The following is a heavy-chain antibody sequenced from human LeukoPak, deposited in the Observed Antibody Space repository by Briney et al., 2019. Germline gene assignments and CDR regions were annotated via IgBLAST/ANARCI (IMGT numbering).Heavy chain of an antibody. Sequence: GGSLRLSCAASGFTFSSYAMHWVRQAPGKGLEWVAVISYDGSNKYYADSVKGRFTISRDNSKNTLYLQMNSLRAEDTAIYYCARDWASPGPTTIWGQGALVTVSS. V-gene: IGHV3-30-3*01. J-gene: IGHJ4*02. CDR3: ARDWASPGPTTI. CDR1: GFTFSSYA. D-gene: IGHD1-26*01. CDR2: ISYDGSNK.